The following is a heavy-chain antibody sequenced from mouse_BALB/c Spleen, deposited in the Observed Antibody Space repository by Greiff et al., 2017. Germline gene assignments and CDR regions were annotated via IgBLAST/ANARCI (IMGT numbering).Heavy chain of an antibody. CDR2: IWSGGSK. Sequence: QVQLQQSGPGLVQPSQSLSITCTVSGFSLTSYGVHWVRQSPGKGLEWLGVIWSGGSKDYNAAFISRLSISKDNSKSQVFFKMNSLQADDTAIYYCARNLGGNSPFAYWGQGTLVTVSA. D-gene: IGHD2-1*01. J-gene: IGHJ3*01. CDR3: ARNLGGNSPFAY. CDR1: GFSLTSYG. V-gene: IGHV2-4-1*01.